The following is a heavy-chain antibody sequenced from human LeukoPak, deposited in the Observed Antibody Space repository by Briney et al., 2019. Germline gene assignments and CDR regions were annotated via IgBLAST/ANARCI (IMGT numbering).Heavy chain of an antibody. Sequence: SETLSLTCTVSGGSISSHYWSWRRQPPGKGLEWIGYIYYSGSTNYNPSLKSRVTISVDTSKNQFSLKLSSVIAADTAMYYCARCLGDCDGMDVWGQGTTVTVSS. D-gene: IGHD3-16*01. V-gene: IGHV4-59*11. CDR2: IYYSGST. CDR3: ARCLGDCDGMDV. J-gene: IGHJ6*02. CDR1: GGSISSHY.